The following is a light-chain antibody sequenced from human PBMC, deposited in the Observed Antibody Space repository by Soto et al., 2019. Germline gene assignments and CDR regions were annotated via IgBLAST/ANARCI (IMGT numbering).Light chain of an antibody. CDR3: SSYTSSSTRV. CDR1: RSDVGGYNY. V-gene: IGLV2-14*01. CDR2: EVS. Sequence: QSALTQPASVSGSPGQSITISCTGTRSDVGGYNYVSWYQQHPGKAPKLMIYEVSNRPSGVSNRFSGSKSCNTASLTISGLQAEDEADYYCSSYTSSSTRVFGGGTKLTVL. J-gene: IGLJ3*02.